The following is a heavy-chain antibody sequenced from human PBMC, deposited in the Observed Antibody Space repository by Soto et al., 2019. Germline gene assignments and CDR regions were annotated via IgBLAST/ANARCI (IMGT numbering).Heavy chain of an antibody. CDR3: AKPPVITASYYYYDMDV. J-gene: IGHJ6*02. CDR1: GFTFSTYP. V-gene: IGHV3-23*01. CDR2: ISGSGIST. Sequence: EAQLSESGGGLVQPGGSLRLSCAASGFTFSTYPMSWVRQAPGKGLEWVSGISGSGISTYYADSVKGRFTTSRDNSKNTVFLQMNSLRAEDTAVYYCAKPPVITASYYYYDMDVWGQGTTVTVSS. D-gene: IGHD4-4*01.